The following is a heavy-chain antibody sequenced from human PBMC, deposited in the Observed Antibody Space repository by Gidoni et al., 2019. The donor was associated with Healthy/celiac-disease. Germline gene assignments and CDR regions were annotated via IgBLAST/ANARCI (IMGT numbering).Heavy chain of an antibody. J-gene: IGHJ4*02. V-gene: IGHV3-11*01. CDR2: ISSTGYTI. D-gene: IGHD3-16*02. Sequence: QVQLVESGGGLVKPGGARRLSCAASGFPFSHYYISWIRQAPGKGLEWVSYISSTGYTIYYADSVKGRFTISRDNAKNSLYLQMNSLRAEDTAVYYCAREKTFGLGEFSLDYWGQGTLVTVSS. CDR3: AREKTFGLGEFSLDY. CDR1: GFPFSHYY.